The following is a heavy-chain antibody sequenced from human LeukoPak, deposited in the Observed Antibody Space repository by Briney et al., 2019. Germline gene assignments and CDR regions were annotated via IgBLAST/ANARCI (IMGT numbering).Heavy chain of an antibody. J-gene: IGHJ4*02. CDR3: ARSDGIGTTDY. CDR1: GFTFSVYW. V-gene: IGHV3-7*01. CDR2: INQDGSAK. Sequence: GGSLRLSCAASGFTFSVYWMSWVRQAPGKGLEWVANINQDGSAKWYVDSVRGRFTFSRDNAKNSLYLQMNSLRVEDTAVYYCARSDGIGTTDYWGQGTLVAVSS. D-gene: IGHD1-7*01.